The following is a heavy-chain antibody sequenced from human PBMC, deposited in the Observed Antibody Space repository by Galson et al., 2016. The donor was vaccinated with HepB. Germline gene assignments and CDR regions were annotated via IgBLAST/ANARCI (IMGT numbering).Heavy chain of an antibody. D-gene: IGHD1-26*01. J-gene: IGHJ4*02. CDR2: IYPGDSDT. CDR1: GYSFTSYW. V-gene: IGHV5-51*01. Sequence: QSGAEVKKPGESLEISCKGSGYSFTSYWIAWVRQMPGKGLEWMGTIYPGDSDTRYSPSFPGQVTISVDKSISTAYLQWSSLRASDTAMYSCARRRDTASSARYFDYWAQGTLVTVSS. CDR3: ARRRDTASSARYFDY.